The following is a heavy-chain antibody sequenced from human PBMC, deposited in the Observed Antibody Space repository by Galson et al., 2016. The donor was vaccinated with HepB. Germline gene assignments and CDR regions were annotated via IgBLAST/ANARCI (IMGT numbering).Heavy chain of an antibody. Sequence: SLRLSCAASGFSVSTNSMSWVRQAPGKGLEWVSVIYSGGSIYNADSVRGRFTISRDYSKNSLFLQMNSLRAEDTAVYYCARSRYYFDSSGYPGDVFDIWDQGTTVTVSS. D-gene: IGHD3-22*01. CDR3: ARSRYYFDSSGYPGDVFDI. J-gene: IGHJ3*02. CDR2: IYSGGSI. CDR1: GFSVSTNS. V-gene: IGHV3-53*01.